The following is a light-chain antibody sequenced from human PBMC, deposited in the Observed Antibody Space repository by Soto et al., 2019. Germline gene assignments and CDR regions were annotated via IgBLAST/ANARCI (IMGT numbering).Light chain of an antibody. CDR2: AVS. Sequence: DIVLTQSPGTLSLSPGESAALSCRASQSVTSDYLVWYRQKPGKAPRLLIYAVSSRAAGIPDRFSGSGSGTDFTLTITRLEPEDSAVYYCQQHSSSPWTFGQGNRVEV. J-gene: IGKJ1*01. CDR3: QQHSSSPWT. V-gene: IGKV3-20*01. CDR1: QSVTSDY.